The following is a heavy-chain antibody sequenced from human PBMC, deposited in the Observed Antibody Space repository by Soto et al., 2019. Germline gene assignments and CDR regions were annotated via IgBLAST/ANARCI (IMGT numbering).Heavy chain of an antibody. CDR1: GGTFSSYA. CDR2: ISGSGGST. J-gene: IGHJ4*02. D-gene: IGHD3-10*01. V-gene: IGHV3-23*04. CDR3: AKETIRFGELDY. Sequence: VQLVQSGAEVKKPGSSVKVSCKASGGTFSSYAMSWVRQAPGKGLEWVSAISGSGGSTYYADSVKGRFTISRDNSKNTLYLQMNSLRAEDTAVYYCAKETIRFGELDYWGQGTLVTVSS.